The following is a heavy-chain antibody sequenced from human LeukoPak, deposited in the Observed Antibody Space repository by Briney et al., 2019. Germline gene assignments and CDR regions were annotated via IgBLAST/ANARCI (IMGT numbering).Heavy chain of an antibody. V-gene: IGHV3-30*18. CDR3: AKEGALGFCSSTTCSFGAFDI. CDR2: ISHDGSKK. CDR1: GFTFSSYG. Sequence: GGSLRLSCAASGFTFSSYGMHWVRQAPGKGLEWLAMISHDGSKKYHADSVMGRFTITRDDSTDTLYPQMNSLGAEDTAVYYCAKEGALGFCSSTTCSFGAFDIWGQGTKVTVSS. D-gene: IGHD2-2*01. J-gene: IGHJ3*02.